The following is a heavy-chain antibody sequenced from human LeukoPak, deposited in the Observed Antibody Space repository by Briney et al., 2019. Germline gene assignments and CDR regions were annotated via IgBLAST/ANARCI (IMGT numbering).Heavy chain of an antibody. Sequence: GGSLRLSCAASGFTFDDYAMHWVRQAPGKGLEWVSLISWDGGSTYYADSVKGRFTISRDNSKNSLHLQMNSLRAEDTALYYCAKDIVVGHYGYCSGGSCGGRETGFDYWGQGTLVTVSS. J-gene: IGHJ4*02. CDR2: ISWDGGST. CDR1: GFTFDDYA. CDR3: AKDIVVGHYGYCSGGSCGGRETGFDY. V-gene: IGHV3-43D*03. D-gene: IGHD2-15*01.